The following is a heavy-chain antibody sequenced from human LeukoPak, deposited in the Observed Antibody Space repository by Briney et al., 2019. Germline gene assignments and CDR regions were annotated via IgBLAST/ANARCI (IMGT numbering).Heavy chain of an antibody. CDR2: INPSGDNT. D-gene: IGHD2-15*01. CDR1: GYTFTNNY. CDR3: ARDYRPTDCSGGDCPYYYFDY. V-gene: IGHV1-46*01. J-gene: IGHJ4*02. Sequence: ASVKVSCKASGYTFTNNYMHWVRQAPGQGLEWMGIINPSGDNTWYAQKFQGRVTLTRDMATSTDYMEVSSLRSEDTAVYYCARDYRPTDCSGGDCPYYYFDYWGQGTLVTVSS.